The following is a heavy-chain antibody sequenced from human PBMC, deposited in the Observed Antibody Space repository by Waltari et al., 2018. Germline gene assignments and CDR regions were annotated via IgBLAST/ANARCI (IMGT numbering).Heavy chain of an antibody. CDR2: VNTEDGET. CDR1: GYTFTDFY. CDR3: VVGGYCSPSICPWDY. Sequence: EAQVVQSGAEVKKPGATVKITCKASGYTFTDFYIHWLQLAPGKGLEWMGRVNTEDGETMYGMIFRDRITMTADTSTNTAYMELSSLRSADTAVYYCVVGGYCSPSICPWDYWGQGTLVTVSS. V-gene: IGHV1-69-2*01. D-gene: IGHD2-15*01. J-gene: IGHJ4*02.